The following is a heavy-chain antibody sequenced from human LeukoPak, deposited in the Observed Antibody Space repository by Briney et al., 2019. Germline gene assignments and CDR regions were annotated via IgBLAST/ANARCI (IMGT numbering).Heavy chain of an antibody. CDR2: MYHTGHT. CDR1: GGSISNYY. CDR3: AFNDYGDYSFQS. Sequence: SETLSLTCNVSGGSISNYYWSWIRQPPGKGLEWIGYMYHTGHTMYNSSLKSRVTMSLDTSKNHFSLRLSSVTAADTAVYYCAFNDYGDYSFQSWGQGTLVTVSS. D-gene: IGHD4-17*01. J-gene: IGHJ5*02. V-gene: IGHV4-59*08.